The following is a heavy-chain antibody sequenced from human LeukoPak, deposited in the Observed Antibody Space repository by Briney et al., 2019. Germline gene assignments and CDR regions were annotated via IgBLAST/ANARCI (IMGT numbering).Heavy chain of an antibody. CDR1: GGSKTSENFY. D-gene: IGHD4-23*01. CDR2: IHNSRGT. J-gene: IGHJ5*02. CDR3: GKVGGNSNS. V-gene: IGHV4-31*03. Sequence: PSQTVSLTCTVSGGSKTSENFYWKWIRQHPGKGLEWIGSIHNSRGTSYNPSLESRLTISVDTSENQFFLKMSYVTAADTAMYYCGKVGGNSNSWGQRTLVTVSS.